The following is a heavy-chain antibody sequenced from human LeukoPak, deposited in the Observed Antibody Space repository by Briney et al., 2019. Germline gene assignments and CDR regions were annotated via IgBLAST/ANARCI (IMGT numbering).Heavy chain of an antibody. CDR1: GYTFTSYY. CDR2: INPSDGTT. CDR3: ARAGIAAAGNYWFDP. V-gene: IGHV1-46*01. Sequence: ASVKVSCKASGYTFTSYYMHWVRQAPGQGLEWMGIINPSDGTTSYAQKFQGRVTITADESTSTAYMELSSLRSEDTAVYYCARAGIAAAGNYWFDPWGQGTLVTVSS. D-gene: IGHD6-13*01. J-gene: IGHJ5*02.